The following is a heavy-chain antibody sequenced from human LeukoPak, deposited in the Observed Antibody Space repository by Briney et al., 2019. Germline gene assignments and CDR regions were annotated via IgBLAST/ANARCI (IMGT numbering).Heavy chain of an antibody. Sequence: PSETLSLTCTVSGGSISSYYWSWIRQPPGKGLEWIGYIYYSGSTNYNPSLKSRVTISVDTSKNQFSLKLSSVTAADTAVYYCARAGYSSGWSIHWGQGTLVTVSS. D-gene: IGHD6-19*01. V-gene: IGHV4-59*08. J-gene: IGHJ4*02. CDR1: GGSISSYY. CDR2: IYYSGST. CDR3: ARAGYSSGWSIH.